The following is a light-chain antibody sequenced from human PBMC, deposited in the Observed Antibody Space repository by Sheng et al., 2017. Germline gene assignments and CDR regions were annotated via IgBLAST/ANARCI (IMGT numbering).Light chain of an antibody. CDR3: QAWDSSTVV. CDR2: RST. Sequence: SYELTQPPSVSVFPGQTASIACSGYNLGEKSVSWYQQKSGQSPLLVIYRSTQRPSGIPKRFSGSNSRNTATATLTISGTQAMDEADYYCQAWDSSTVVFGRRDQADRP. V-gene: IGLV3-1*01. J-gene: IGLJ2*01. CDR1: NLGEKS.